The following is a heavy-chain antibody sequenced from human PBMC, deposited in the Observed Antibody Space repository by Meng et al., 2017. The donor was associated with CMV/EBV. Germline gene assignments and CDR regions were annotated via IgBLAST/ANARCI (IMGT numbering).Heavy chain of an antibody. J-gene: IGHJ3*02. V-gene: IGHV4-30-4*08. CDR3: ARGGGSSGYLDAFDI. CDR2: IYYSGST. Sequence: SETLSLTCTVSGGSISSGDYYWSWIRQPPGKGLEWIGYIYYSGSTYYNPSLKSRVTISVDTSKNQFSLKLSSVTAAETAVYYCARGGGSSGYLDAFDIWGQGTMVTVSS. D-gene: IGHD3-22*01. CDR1: GGSISSGDYY.